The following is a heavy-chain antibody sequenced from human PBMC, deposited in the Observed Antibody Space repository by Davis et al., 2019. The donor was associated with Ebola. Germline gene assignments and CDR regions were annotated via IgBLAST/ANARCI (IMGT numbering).Heavy chain of an antibody. CDR2: ISYDGAKK. J-gene: IGHJ4*02. V-gene: IGHV3-30*18. CDR1: GLIFGKYG. Sequence: GESLKISCAASGLIFGKYGMHWVRQAPGKGLEWVALISYDGAKKNYADSVRGRFTISRDNSKNTVYLEMNSLRAEDTAVYYCAKDQGSGRYFETAEYWGQGTLATVSS. CDR3: AKDQGSGRYFETAEY. D-gene: IGHD3-9*01.